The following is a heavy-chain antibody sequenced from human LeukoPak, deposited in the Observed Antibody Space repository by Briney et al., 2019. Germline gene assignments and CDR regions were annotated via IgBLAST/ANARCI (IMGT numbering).Heavy chain of an antibody. CDR1: GFTFSNYW. CDR3: ARERGDYGDYRARAFDI. CDR2: IKQDGSEE. D-gene: IGHD4-17*01. Sequence: GGSLRLSCAASGFTFSNYWMSWVRQAPGKGLEWVANIKQDGSEEYYVGSVKGRFTISRDNAKNSLYLQMNSLRAEDTAVYYCARERGDYGDYRARAFDIWGQGTMVTVSS. V-gene: IGHV3-7*01. J-gene: IGHJ3*02.